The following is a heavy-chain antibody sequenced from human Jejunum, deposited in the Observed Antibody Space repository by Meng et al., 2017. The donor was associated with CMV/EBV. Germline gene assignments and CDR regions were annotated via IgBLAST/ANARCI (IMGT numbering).Heavy chain of an antibody. D-gene: IGHD5-12*01. CDR1: FTVSRSY. CDR2: IYSGGTT. J-gene: IGHJ4*02. Sequence: FTVSRSYMGWVRQAPGRGLEWVSVIYSGGTTYYADSVKGRFTISRDNSKNTLYLQMSSLRVEDTAVYYCARDSGADSVATGDFDYWGQGTLVTVSS. V-gene: IGHV3-53*05. CDR3: ARDSGADSVATGDFDY.